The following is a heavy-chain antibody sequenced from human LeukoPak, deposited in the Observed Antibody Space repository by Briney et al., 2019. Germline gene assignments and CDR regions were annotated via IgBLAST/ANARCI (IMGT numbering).Heavy chain of an antibody. Sequence: ASVKVSCKASGDTFTTYAMNWVRQAPGQGLEWMGWINTNTGNPAYAQGFTGRFVFSLDTSVSTAYLQINSLKPEDTAVYYCAREGPNGLPPRDYWGQGTLVTVSS. D-gene: IGHD2-8*01. CDR1: GDTFTTYA. CDR2: INTNTGNP. CDR3: AREGPNGLPPRDY. V-gene: IGHV7-4-1*02. J-gene: IGHJ4*02.